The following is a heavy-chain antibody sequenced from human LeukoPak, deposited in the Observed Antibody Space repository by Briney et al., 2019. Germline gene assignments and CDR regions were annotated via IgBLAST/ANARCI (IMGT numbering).Heavy chain of an antibody. J-gene: IGHJ4*02. CDR3: ARDNYYDSSGYMYYFDY. CDR1: GFTFDDYG. D-gene: IGHD3-22*01. Sequence: GGSLRLSCAASGFTFDDYGMSWVRHAPGKGLEWVSGINWNGGSTSYADSVKGRFTISRDNAKNSLYLQMNSLRAEDTALYYCARDNYYDSSGYMYYFDYWGQGTLVTVSS. CDR2: INWNGGST. V-gene: IGHV3-20*04.